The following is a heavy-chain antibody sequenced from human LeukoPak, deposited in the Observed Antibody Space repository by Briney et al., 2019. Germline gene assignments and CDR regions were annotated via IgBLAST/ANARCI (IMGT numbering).Heavy chain of an antibody. D-gene: IGHD3-22*01. CDR2: IYHSGST. CDR1: GYSISSGYY. Sequence: SETLSLTCTVSGYSISSGYYWDWIRQPPGKGLEWIGSIYHSGSTYYNPSLKSRVTISVDTSKNQFSLKLSSVTAADTAVYYCARPILYDSSGPDAFDIWGQGTMVTVSS. V-gene: IGHV4-38-2*02. J-gene: IGHJ3*02. CDR3: ARPILYDSSGPDAFDI.